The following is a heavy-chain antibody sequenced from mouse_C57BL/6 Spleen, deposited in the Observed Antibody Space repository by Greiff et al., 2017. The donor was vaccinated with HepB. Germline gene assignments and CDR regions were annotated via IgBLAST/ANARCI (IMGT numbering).Heavy chain of an antibody. J-gene: IGHJ4*01. V-gene: IGHV1-53*01. D-gene: IGHD1-1*01. CDR2: INPSNGGT. Sequence: QVQLQQPGPELVKPGASVKLSCKASGYTFTSYWMHWVKQRPGQGLEWIGNINPSNGGTNYNEKFKSKATLTVDKSSSTAYMPLSSLTSEDAAVYYCAFTVVATIGYYAMDYWGQGTSVTVSS. CDR1: GYTFTSYW. CDR3: AFTVVATIGYYAMDY.